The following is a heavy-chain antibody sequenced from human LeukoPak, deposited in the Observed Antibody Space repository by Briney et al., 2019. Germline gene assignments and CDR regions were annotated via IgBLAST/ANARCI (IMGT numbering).Heavy chain of an antibody. V-gene: IGHV3-7*01. CDR1: GFTFSTYS. J-gene: IGHJ4*02. CDR3: ARTLVDY. CDR2: INEEGSVE. Sequence: PGGSLRLSCAASGFTFSTYSIDWVRQAPGKGLEWVANINEEGSVEYYVDSVKGRFTISRDNPKNSLHLLMNNLRAEDTAVYYCARTLVDYWGQGALVTVSS.